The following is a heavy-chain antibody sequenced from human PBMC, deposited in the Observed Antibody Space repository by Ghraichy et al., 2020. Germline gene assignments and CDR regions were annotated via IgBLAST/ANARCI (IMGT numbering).Heavy chain of an antibody. J-gene: IGHJ6*02. D-gene: IGHD1-14*01. CDR2: FDPEDGET. V-gene: IGHV1-24*01. CDR1: GGTFSSYA. CDR3: ATDTHRNGMDV. Sequence: ASVKVSCKASGGTFSSYAISWVRQAPGKGLEWMGGFDPEDGETIYAQKFQGRVTMTEDTSTDTAYMELSSLRSEDTAVYYCATDTHRNGMDVWGQGTTVTVSS.